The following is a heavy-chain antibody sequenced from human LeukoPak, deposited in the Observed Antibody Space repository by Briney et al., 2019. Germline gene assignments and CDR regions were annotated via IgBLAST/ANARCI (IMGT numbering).Heavy chain of an antibody. CDR1: GFTFRSHA. CDR2: IYENGGTT. Sequence: GGSLRLSCVGPGFTFRSHAMSWVRQAPAKGLEFVSGIYENGGTTYYADSVKGRFSISRDNSKNTLYLQMDSLRGEDTAVYYCAKDFRIGYSAHFDYWGKGALVTVSS. CDR3: AKDFRIGYSAHFDY. D-gene: IGHD2-21*01. V-gene: IGHV3-23*01. J-gene: IGHJ4*02.